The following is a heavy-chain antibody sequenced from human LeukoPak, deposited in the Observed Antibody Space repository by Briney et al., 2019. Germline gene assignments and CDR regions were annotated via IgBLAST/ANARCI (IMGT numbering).Heavy chain of an antibody. CDR3: ARTYDFWSGYYYDY. CDR2: ISAYNANT. CDR1: GYTFTSYG. Sequence: GASVKVSCKASGYTFTSYGISWVRQAPGQGLEWMGWISAYNANTNYAQKLQGRVTMTTDTSTSTAYMELRSLRSDDTAVYYCARTYDFWSGYYYDYWGQGTLVTVSS. J-gene: IGHJ4*02. V-gene: IGHV1-18*01. D-gene: IGHD3-3*01.